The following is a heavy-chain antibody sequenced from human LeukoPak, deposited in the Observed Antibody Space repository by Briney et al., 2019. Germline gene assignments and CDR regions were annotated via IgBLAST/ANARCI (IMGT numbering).Heavy chain of an antibody. V-gene: IGHV1-69*04. Sequence: SVKVSCKASGGTFSSYTISWVRQAPGQGLEWMGRIIPILGIANYAQKFQGRVTITADKSTSTAYMEMSSLRSEDTAVYYCAREAVVPAAIVGPFDYWGQGTLVTVSS. CDR3: AREAVVPAAIVGPFDY. CDR2: IIPILGIA. J-gene: IGHJ4*02. CDR1: GGTFSSYT. D-gene: IGHD2-2*01.